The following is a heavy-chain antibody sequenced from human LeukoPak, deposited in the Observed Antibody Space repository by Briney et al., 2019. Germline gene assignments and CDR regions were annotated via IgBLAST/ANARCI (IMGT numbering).Heavy chain of an antibody. V-gene: IGHV1-24*01. CDR3: ATDLPYDYGDYAYY. CDR2: FYPEDGET. J-gene: IGHJ4*02. D-gene: IGHD4-17*01. CDR1: GYTLTVLS. Sequence: ASVKVSCTVSGYTLTVLSMHWGRPAPGKGLEWRGGFYPEDGETIYAQKFQGRVTMTEDTSTDTAYVELSSLRSEDTAVYYCATDLPYDYGDYAYYRGQGTLVTVSS.